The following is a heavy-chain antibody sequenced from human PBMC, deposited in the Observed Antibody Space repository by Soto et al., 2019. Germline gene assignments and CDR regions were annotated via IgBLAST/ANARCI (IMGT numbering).Heavy chain of an antibody. Sequence: QLQLQESGSGLVKPSQTLSLTCAVSGGSIRSGGYSWSWIRQPPGKGLERIGYIYHSGSTYYNPSLKSRVTISVDRPKNQFSLKLSLVSAAVTAEYYCASGQQLVWNYWGQGTLVTVSS. CDR1: GGSIRSGGYS. CDR3: ASGQQLVWNY. J-gene: IGHJ4*02. CDR2: IYHSGST. D-gene: IGHD6-13*01. V-gene: IGHV4-30-2*01.